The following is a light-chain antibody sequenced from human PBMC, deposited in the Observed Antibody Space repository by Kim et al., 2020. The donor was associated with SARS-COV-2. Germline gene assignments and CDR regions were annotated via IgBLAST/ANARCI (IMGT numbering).Light chain of an antibody. J-gene: IGKJ1*01. V-gene: IGKV1-17*03. Sequence: DIQMTQSPSAMSASVRDRVTITCRASQGISNYLAWFQQKPGKVPKRLIYVASSLQSGVPSRFSGSGSGTEFTLTSRSLQTEDFSTYYCLQHNDYPRTFGQGTKVDI. CDR2: VAS. CDR3: LQHNDYPRT. CDR1: QGISNY.